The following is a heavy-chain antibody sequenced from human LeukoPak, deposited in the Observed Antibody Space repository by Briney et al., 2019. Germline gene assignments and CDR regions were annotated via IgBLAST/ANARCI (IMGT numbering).Heavy chain of an antibody. V-gene: IGHV3-23*01. CDR3: AKHVYGGNLLPET. CDR1: GFTFSTYA. Sequence: GGSLRLSCAASGFTFSTYAMSWVRQAPGGGLEWVSTLSGSGGNTNYADSVKGRFTISRDNSKNTLYLQMNSLRAEDTAIYYCAKHVYGGNLLPETWGQGTLVSLSS. D-gene: IGHD4-23*01. J-gene: IGHJ4*02. CDR2: LSGSGGNT.